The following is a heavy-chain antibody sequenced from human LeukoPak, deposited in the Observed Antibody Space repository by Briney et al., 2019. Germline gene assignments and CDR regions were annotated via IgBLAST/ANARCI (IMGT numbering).Heavy chain of an antibody. Sequence: PGRSLRLSCAASGFTFSGYGMRWVRQAPGKGLEWVAVISYDRSNKYYADSVKGRFTISRDNSKTTLYLQMNSLRAEDTAVYYCGNGGSSGWYRWGQGTLVTVSS. CDR2: ISYDRSNK. J-gene: IGHJ4*02. D-gene: IGHD6-19*01. V-gene: IGHV3-30*03. CDR3: GNGGSSGWYR. CDR1: GFTFSGYG.